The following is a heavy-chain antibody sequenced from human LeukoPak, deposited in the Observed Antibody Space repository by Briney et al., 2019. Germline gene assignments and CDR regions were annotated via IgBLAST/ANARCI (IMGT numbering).Heavy chain of an antibody. CDR2: INGPGDAK. CDR1: GFTVSSNY. D-gene: IGHD2-15*01. Sequence: PGGSLRLSCAASGFTVSSNYMSWVRQAPGKGLEWVSYINGPGDAKYYADSVKGRFTVSRDNAKNSLSLQMNSLRAEDTAVYYCARDQYCSDDSCYSDYWGQGTLVTVPS. V-gene: IGHV3-11*04. J-gene: IGHJ4*02. CDR3: ARDQYCSDDSCYSDY.